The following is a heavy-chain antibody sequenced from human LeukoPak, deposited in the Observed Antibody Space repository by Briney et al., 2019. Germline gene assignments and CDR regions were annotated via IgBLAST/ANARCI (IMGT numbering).Heavy chain of an antibody. J-gene: IGHJ3*01. CDR2: IRYDGSNK. CDR1: GFTFSSYG. CDR3: ARGRRTLIVGATRNAFDV. V-gene: IGHV3-30*02. Sequence: GGSLRLSCAASGFTFSSYGMHWVRQAPGKGLEWVAFIRYDGSNKYYADSVKGRFSISRDNSKNTLYLQMNSLRPEDTAVYYCARGRRTLIVGATRNAFDVWGQGTIVTVSS. D-gene: IGHD1-26*01.